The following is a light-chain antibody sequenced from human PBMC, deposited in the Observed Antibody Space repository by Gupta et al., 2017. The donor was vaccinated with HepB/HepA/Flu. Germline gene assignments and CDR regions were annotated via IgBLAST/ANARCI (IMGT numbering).Light chain of an antibody. Sequence: DIQMTQSPSSLSASVGDRVTITCQASQDITKHLNWYQQKPGKPPKLLIHDASVFEMEFPSRFSGSGSCTHFTLTINGLHPEDFATYYCQYYDDLLITFGQGTRLEIK. CDR3: QYYDDLLIT. V-gene: IGKV1-33*01. CDR1: QDITKH. J-gene: IGKJ5*01. CDR2: DAS.